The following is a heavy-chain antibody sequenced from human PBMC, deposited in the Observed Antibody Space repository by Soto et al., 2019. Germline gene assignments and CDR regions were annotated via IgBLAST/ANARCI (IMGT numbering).Heavy chain of an antibody. V-gene: IGHV3-53*01. CDR1: GLTVSGKKY. J-gene: IGHJ3*01. D-gene: IGHD1-1*01. Sequence: DVQLVESGGGLIQPGESLRLSCAAFGLTVSGKKYVAWVRQAPGKWLEWVSALYDVDGSFYADSVKGRFTTSSDSSKTTVYLQMNGLRPDDTAVYYCASWHEREHTYDVWGQGTTVTVSS. CDR3: ASWHEREHTYDV. CDR2: LYDVDGS.